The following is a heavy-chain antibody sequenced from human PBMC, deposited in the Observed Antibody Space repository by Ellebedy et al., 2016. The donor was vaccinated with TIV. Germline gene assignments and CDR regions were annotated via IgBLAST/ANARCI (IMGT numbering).Heavy chain of an antibody. CDR3: ARALGYCSGGSCYEVRLDY. CDR1: GDSISSSSYY. D-gene: IGHD2-15*01. CDR2: IYYSGST. V-gene: IGHV4-61*01. J-gene: IGHJ4*02. Sequence: MPSETLSLTCTVSGDSISSSSYYWSWIRQPPGKGLEWIGYIYYSGSTNYNPSLKSRVTISVDTSKNQFSLKLSSVTAADTAVYYCARALGYCSGGSCYEVRLDYWGQGTLVTVSS.